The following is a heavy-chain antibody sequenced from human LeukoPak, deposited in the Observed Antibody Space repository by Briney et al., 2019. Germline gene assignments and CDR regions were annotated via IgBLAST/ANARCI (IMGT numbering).Heavy chain of an antibody. D-gene: IGHD1-1*01. CDR2: IKEDSSEK. CDR1: GFTFNTYW. V-gene: IGHV3-7*01. Sequence: PGGSLRLSCAASGFTFNTYWMTWVRRAPGKGLEWVATIKEDSSEKYYVDSVRGRFTISRDNAENSLYLQTNSLRVEDTAVYYCARTTHTDYWGQGTLVTVSS. CDR3: ARTTHTDY. J-gene: IGHJ4*02.